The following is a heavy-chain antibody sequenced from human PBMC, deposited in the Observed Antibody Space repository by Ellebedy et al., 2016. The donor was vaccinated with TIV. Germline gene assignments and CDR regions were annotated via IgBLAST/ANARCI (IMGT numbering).Heavy chain of an antibody. Sequence: AASVKVSCKVSGYSLTELSMHWVRQAPGKGLEWMGGFDPEDGETTYAQKFQGRLILTEDTSSDTAYMELSNLRSEDTALYSCSTHSSKSRLVMVASAQAFDVWGQGTLVTVSS. D-gene: IGHD2-21*01. V-gene: IGHV1-24*01. CDR1: GYSLTELS. CDR2: FDPEDGET. CDR3: STHSSKSRLVMVASAQAFDV. J-gene: IGHJ3*01.